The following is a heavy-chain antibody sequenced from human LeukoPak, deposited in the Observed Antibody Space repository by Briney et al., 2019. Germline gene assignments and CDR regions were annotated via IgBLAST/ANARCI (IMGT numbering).Heavy chain of an antibody. Sequence: PSETLSLTCTVSGGSISSSSYYWGWIRQPPGKGLERIGSIYYSGSTYYNPSLKSRVTISVDTSKNQFSLKLSSVTAADTAVYYCARRRYSSSWYDSDYWGQGTLVTVSS. CDR1: GGSISSSSYY. J-gene: IGHJ4*02. D-gene: IGHD6-13*01. CDR3: ARRRYSSSWYDSDY. CDR2: IYYSGST. V-gene: IGHV4-39*01.